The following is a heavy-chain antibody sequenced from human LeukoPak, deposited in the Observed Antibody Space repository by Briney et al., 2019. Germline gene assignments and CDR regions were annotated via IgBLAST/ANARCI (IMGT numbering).Heavy chain of an antibody. J-gene: IGHJ4*02. Sequence: PGGSLRLSCAASGFTFSSYGMHWVRQAPGKGLEWVAVISYDGSNKYYADSVKGRFTISRDNSKNTLYLQMNSLRAEDTAVYYRAKSGYYDSSGYYPDDYWGQGTLVTVSS. V-gene: IGHV3-30*18. D-gene: IGHD3-22*01. CDR3: AKSGYYDSSGYYPDDY. CDR1: GFTFSSYG. CDR2: ISYDGSNK.